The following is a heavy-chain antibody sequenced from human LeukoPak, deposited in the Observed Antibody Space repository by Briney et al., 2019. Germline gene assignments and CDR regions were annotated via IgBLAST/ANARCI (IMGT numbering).Heavy chain of an antibody. J-gene: IGHJ4*02. Sequence: ASVNVSCKASGYTFTGYYMHWVRQAPGQGLGWMGWITPNSGGTNYAQKFQGRVTMTRDTSISTAYMELSRLRSDDTAVYYCARSTVTFYFDYWGQGTLVTVSS. D-gene: IGHD4-17*01. CDR3: ARSTVTFYFDY. CDR2: ITPNSGGT. V-gene: IGHV1-2*02. CDR1: GYTFTGYY.